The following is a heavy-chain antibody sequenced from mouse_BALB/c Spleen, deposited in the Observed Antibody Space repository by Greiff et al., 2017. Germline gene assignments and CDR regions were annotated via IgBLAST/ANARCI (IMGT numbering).Heavy chain of an antibody. Sequence: EVQRVESGGGLVKPGGSLKLSCAASGFTFSSYAMSWVRQTPEKRLEWVASISSGGSTYYPDSVKGRFTISRDNARNILYLQMSSLRSEDTAMYYCARGQEGNWAWFAYWGQGTLVTVSA. CDR2: ISSGGST. V-gene: IGHV5-6-5*01. CDR1: GFTFSSYA. CDR3: ARGQEGNWAWFAY. D-gene: IGHD4-1*01. J-gene: IGHJ3*01.